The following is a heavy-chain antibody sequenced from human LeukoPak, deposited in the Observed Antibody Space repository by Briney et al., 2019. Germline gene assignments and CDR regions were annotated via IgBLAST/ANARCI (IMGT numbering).Heavy chain of an antibody. CDR1: GYSISSGYY. Sequence: PSETLSLTCTVSGYSISSGYYWGWIRQPPGKGLEWIGSIYHSGSTYYNPSLKSRVTISVDTSKNQFSLKLSSVTAADTAMYYCARHEHKAVAGDTWGRGILVIVSS. D-gene: IGHD6-19*01. V-gene: IGHV4-38-2*02. CDR2: IYHSGST. J-gene: IGHJ5*02. CDR3: ARHEHKAVAGDT.